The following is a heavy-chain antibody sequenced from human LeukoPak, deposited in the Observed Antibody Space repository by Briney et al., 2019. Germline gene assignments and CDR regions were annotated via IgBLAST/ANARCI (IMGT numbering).Heavy chain of an antibody. CDR2: IYYSGST. Sequence: PSETLSLTCTVSGGSISSYYWSWIRQPPGKGLEWIGYIYYSGSTNYNPSLKSRVTISVDTSKNQFSLKLSSVTAADTAVYYCARDLGGSYFDYWAREPWSPSPQ. CDR1: GGSISSYY. CDR3: ARDLGGSYFDY. V-gene: IGHV4-59*01. D-gene: IGHD1-26*01. J-gene: IGHJ4*02.